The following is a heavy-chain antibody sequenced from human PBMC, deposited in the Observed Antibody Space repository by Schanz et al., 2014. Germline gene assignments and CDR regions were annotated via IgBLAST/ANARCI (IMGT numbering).Heavy chain of an antibody. Sequence: QVQLVQSGVEVKRPGASVRVSCKASGYSFTDYAIHWVRQAPGQGLEWMGWISGYNGDTNYAPKFQDKVTMTTDTATGITSVELRNLKSDDTAVYYCARERVSFVRGPLGVDWGQGTQVIVSS. V-gene: IGHV1-18*01. CDR1: GYSFTDYA. J-gene: IGHJ4*02. CDR2: ISGYNGDT. D-gene: IGHD3-10*01. CDR3: ARERVSFVRGPLGVD.